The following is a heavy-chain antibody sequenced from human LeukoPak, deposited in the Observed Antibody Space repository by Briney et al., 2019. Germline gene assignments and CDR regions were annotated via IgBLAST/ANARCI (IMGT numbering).Heavy chain of an antibody. CDR1: GYTFTGYY. D-gene: IGHD6-19*01. CDR2: INPNSGGT. J-gene: IGHJ4*02. CDR3: ARSIVIAVAGMAPYGFDY. Sequence: ASVKVSCKASGYTFTGYYMHWVRQAPGQGLEWMGWINPNSGGTNYAQKFQGRVTMTRDTSISTAYMELSRLRSDDTAVYYCARSIVIAVAGMAPYGFDYWGQGTLVTVSS. V-gene: IGHV1-2*02.